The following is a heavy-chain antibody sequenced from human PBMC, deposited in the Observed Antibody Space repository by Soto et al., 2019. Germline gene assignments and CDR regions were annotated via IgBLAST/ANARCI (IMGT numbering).Heavy chain of an antibody. Sequence: GGSLSLSCAASGFTFSSYAMRWVRQARGKGLEWVSAISGSGGSTYYADSVKGRFTISRDNSKNTLYLQMNSLRAEDTAVYYCANYADRCDYYRHVCWGQGSLVSVSS. D-gene: IGHD3-22*01. CDR2: ISGSGGST. CDR3: ANYADRCDYYRHVC. J-gene: IGHJ4*02. CDR1: GFTFSSYA. V-gene: IGHV3-23*01.